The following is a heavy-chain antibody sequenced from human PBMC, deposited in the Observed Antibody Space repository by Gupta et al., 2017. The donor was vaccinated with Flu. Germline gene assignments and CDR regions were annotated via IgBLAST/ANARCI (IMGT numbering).Heavy chain of an antibody. CDR1: GFTFSNAW. D-gene: IGHD1-1*01. CDR3: TTQLEPQALGAFDI. Sequence: EVQLVESGGGLVKPGGSLRLSCAASGFTFSNAWMSWVRQAPGKGLEWVGRIKSKTDGGTTDYAAPVKGRFTISRDDSKNTLYLQMNSLKTEDTAVYYCTTQLEPQALGAFDIRGQGTMVTVSS. CDR2: IKSKTDGGTT. V-gene: IGHV3-15*01. J-gene: IGHJ3*02.